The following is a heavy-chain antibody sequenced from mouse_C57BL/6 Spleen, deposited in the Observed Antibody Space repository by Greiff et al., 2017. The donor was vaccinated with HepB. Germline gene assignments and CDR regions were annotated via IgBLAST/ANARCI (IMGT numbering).Heavy chain of an antibody. J-gene: IGHJ2*01. CDR2: INYDGSST. Sequence: EVMLVESEGGLVQPGSSMKLSCTASGFTFSDYYMAWVRQVPEKGLEWVANINYDGSSTYYLDSLKSRFIISRDNAKNILYLQMSSLKSEDTATYYCAREGYDYDVGYFDYWGQGTTLTVSS. V-gene: IGHV5-16*01. D-gene: IGHD2-4*01. CDR3: AREGYDYDVGYFDY. CDR1: GFTFSDYY.